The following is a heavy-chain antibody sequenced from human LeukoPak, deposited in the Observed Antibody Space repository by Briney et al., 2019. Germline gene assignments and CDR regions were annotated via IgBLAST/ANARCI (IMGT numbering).Heavy chain of an antibody. Sequence: SQTLSLTCAISGDSASSNSAAWNWIRQSPSRGLEWLGRTYYRSKWYNDYAVSVKSRITINPDTSKNQFSLQLNSVTPEDTAVYYCARNECSSSWYARWFDPWGQGTLVTVSS. V-gene: IGHV6-1*01. D-gene: IGHD6-13*01. CDR3: ARNECSSSWYARWFDP. CDR1: GDSASSNSAA. CDR2: TYYRSKWYN. J-gene: IGHJ5*02.